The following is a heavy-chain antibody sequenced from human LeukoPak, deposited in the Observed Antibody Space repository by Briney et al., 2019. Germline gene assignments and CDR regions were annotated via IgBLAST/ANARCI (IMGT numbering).Heavy chain of an antibody. CDR3: ARADRLHGGPYLIGP. V-gene: IGHV1-2*02. CDR1: GYSFTDYY. Sequence: GASVKVSCKTSGYSFTDYYMHRVRQAPGQGLEWMGWINPNSGGTSSAQKFQGRVTMTRDTSITTVYMEVSWLTSDGTAIYYCARADRLHGGPYLIGPWGQGTLVTVSS. J-gene: IGHJ5*02. CDR2: INPNSGGT. D-gene: IGHD2-21*01.